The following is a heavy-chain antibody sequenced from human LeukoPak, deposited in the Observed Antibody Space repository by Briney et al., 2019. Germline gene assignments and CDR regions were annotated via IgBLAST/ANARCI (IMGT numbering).Heavy chain of an antibody. CDR2: IYYSGST. V-gene: IGHV4-61*08. CDR1: GGSISSGDYY. D-gene: IGHD3-22*01. CDR3: ARGPDSSGYHFDY. Sequence: SVTLSLTCTVSGGSISSGDYYWSWIRQPPGKGLEWIGYIYYSGSTNYNPSLKSRVTILVDTSKNQVSLKLSSVTAADTAVYYCARGPDSSGYHFDYWGQGTPVTVSS. J-gene: IGHJ4*02.